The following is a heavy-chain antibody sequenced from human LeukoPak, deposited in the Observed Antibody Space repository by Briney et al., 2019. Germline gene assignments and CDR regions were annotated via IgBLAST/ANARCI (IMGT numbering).Heavy chain of an antibody. D-gene: IGHD4-17*01. CDR1: GGSISSSSYY. J-gene: IGHJ3*02. CDR3: ARPTVTTYAFDI. V-gene: IGHV4-39*07. Sequence: SETLSLTCTVFGGSISSSSYYWGWIRQPPGKGLEWIGSIYYSGSTYYNPSLKSRVTISVDTSKNQFSLKLSSVTAADTAVYYCARPTVTTYAFDIWGQGTMVTVSS. CDR2: IYYSGST.